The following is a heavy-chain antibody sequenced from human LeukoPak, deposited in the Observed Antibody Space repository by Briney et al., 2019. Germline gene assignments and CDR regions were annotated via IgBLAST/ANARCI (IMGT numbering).Heavy chain of an antibody. CDR1: GFTFSSYS. CDR2: ISSSSSYI. CDR3: ARDATTVTTMGNNWFDP. V-gene: IGHV3-21*01. J-gene: IGHJ5*02. Sequence: SGGSLRLSCAASGFTFSSYSMNWVRQAPGKGLEWVSSISSSSSYIYYADSVKGRFTISRDNAKNSLYLQMNSLRAEDTAVYYCARDATTVTTMGNNWFDPWGQGTLVTVSS. D-gene: IGHD4-17*01.